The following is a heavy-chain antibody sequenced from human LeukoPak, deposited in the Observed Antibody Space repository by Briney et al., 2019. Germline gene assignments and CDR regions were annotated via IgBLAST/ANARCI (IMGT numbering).Heavy chain of an antibody. CDR1: GFTFDDYA. V-gene: IGHV3-9*01. Sequence: GGSLRLSCAASGFTFDDYAMHWVRQAPGKGLEWVSGISWNSGSIGYADSVKGRFTISRDNAKNSLYLQMNSLRAEDTALYYCAKDSSGVPAAIWSFDHWGQGTLVTVSS. D-gene: IGHD2-2*02. J-gene: IGHJ4*02. CDR2: ISWNSGSI. CDR3: AKDSSGVPAAIWSFDH.